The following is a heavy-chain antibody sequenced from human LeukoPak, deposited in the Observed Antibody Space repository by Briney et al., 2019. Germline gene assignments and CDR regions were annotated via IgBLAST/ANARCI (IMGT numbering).Heavy chain of an antibody. CDR3: ARGDRSGYSSDAFDI. D-gene: IGHD3-22*01. CDR2: INWNGGST. V-gene: IGHV3-20*04. Sequence: PGGALRLSCAASGFTFDDYGMSWVRQAPGKGLEWVSGINWNGGSTGYADSVKGRFTISRDNAKNSLYLQMNSLRAEDTALYYCARGDRSGYSSDAFDIRGQGTMVTVSS. J-gene: IGHJ3*02. CDR1: GFTFDDYG.